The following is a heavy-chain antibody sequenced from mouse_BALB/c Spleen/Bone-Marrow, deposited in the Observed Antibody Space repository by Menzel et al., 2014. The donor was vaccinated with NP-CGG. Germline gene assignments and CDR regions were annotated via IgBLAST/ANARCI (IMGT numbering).Heavy chain of an antibody. D-gene: IGHD1-1*01. CDR3: TRDMGLLRFDY. J-gene: IGHJ2*01. V-gene: IGHV7-3*02. CDR2: IRNKPNGYTT. CDR1: GFTFTDYY. Sequence: EVHLVESGGGLVQPGGSLRLSCATSGFTFTDYYMRWVRQPPGKALEWLGFIRNKPNGYTTEYSASVKGRFTISRDNSQSILYLQMNTLRVEDSATYYCTRDMGLLRFDYWGQGTTLTVSS.